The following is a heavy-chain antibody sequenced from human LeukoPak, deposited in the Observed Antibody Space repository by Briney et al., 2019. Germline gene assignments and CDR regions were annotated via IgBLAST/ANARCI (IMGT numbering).Heavy chain of an antibody. D-gene: IGHD5-18*01. CDR1: GWSFSGYY. V-gene: IGHV4-34*01. CDR2: INHSGST. CDR3: ARVFGYSYIDY. J-gene: IGHJ4*02. Sequence: PSETLSLTCAIYGWSFSGYYWSWIRQPPGKGLEWVGEINHSGSTNYNPSLKSRVTISVDTSKNQFSLKLSSVTAADTAVYYCARVFGYSYIDYWGQGTLVTVSS.